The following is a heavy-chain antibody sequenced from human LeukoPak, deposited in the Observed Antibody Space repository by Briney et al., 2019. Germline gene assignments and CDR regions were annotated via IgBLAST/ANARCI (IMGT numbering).Heavy chain of an antibody. CDR3: ARSGIVGATGGDWFDP. D-gene: IGHD1-26*01. V-gene: IGHV4-30-2*01. CDR2: IYHSGST. J-gene: IGHJ5*02. CDR1: GGSISSGGYS. Sequence: SQTLSLTCAVSGGSISSGGYSWSWIRQPPGQGLEWIGYIYHSGSTYYNPSLKSRVTISVDRSKNQFSLKLSSVTAADTAVYYCARSGIVGATGGDWFDPWGQGTLVTVSS.